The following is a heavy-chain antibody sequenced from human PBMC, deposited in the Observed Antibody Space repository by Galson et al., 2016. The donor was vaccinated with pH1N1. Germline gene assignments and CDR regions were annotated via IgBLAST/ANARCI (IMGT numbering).Heavy chain of an antibody. CDR2: INPVFGTT. Sequence: SVKVSCKASGATFNSYGIHWVRQAPGKGLEWMGDINPVFGTTNYAQRSQDRVTITAHDMELSGLRSEDTAIYYCATFSNSSSWRSLDVWGQGTTVTVSS. CDR1: GATFNSYG. D-gene: IGHD4-11*01. V-gene: IGHV1-69*13. CDR3: ATFSNSSSWRSLDV. J-gene: IGHJ3*01.